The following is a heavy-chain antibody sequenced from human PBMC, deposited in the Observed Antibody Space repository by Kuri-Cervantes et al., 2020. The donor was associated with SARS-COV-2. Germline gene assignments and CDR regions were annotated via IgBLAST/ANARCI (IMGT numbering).Heavy chain of an antibody. CDR1: GGSISSSSYY. Sequence: SETLSFTCTVSGGSISSSSYYWGWIRQPPGKGLEWIGSIYYSGSTYYNPSLKSRVTISVDTSKNQFSLKLSSVTAADTAVYYCARHGYPQSRSSIDYWGQGTLVTVSS. CDR3: ARHGYPQSRSSIDY. J-gene: IGHJ4*02. CDR2: IYYSGST. V-gene: IGHV4-39*01. D-gene: IGHD5-12*01.